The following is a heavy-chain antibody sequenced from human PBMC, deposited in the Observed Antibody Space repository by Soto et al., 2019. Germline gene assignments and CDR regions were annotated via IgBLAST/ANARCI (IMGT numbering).Heavy chain of an antibody. D-gene: IGHD6-19*01. J-gene: IGHJ4*02. CDR1: GFTFSSYA. Sequence: PGGSLRLSCSASGFTFSSYAMHWVRQAPGKGLEYVSAISSNGGSTYYADSVKGRFTTSRDNSKNTLYLQMSSLRAEDTAVYYCVLSYSSGWSLFDYWGQGTLVTVSS. CDR2: ISSNGGST. CDR3: VLSYSSGWSLFDY. V-gene: IGHV3-64D*08.